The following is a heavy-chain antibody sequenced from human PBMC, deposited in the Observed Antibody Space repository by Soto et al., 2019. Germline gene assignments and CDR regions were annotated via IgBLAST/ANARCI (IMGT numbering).Heavy chain of an antibody. Sequence: QITLKESGPTLVQPTQTLTLTCAFSGFSLTSSGVAVGWVRQPPGRALEWLALIYWDDDKRYSPSLKSRLTITKDTSKNHVVLTMTNMDPVDKATYYCAHSLAWKSATLDYGGQGTLVTVSS. CDR3: AHSLAWKSATLDY. J-gene: IGHJ4*02. CDR2: IYWDDDK. CDR1: GFSLTSSGVA. V-gene: IGHV2-5*02. D-gene: IGHD1-1*01.